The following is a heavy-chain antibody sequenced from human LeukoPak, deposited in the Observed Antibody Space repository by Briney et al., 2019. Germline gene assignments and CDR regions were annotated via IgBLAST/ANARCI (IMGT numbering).Heavy chain of an antibody. V-gene: IGHV3-23*01. CDR3: AKDWSRGYSDY. J-gene: IGHJ4*02. D-gene: IGHD3-10*01. Sequence: GGSLRLSCAASGFTFSTYAMSWVRQAPGKGLEWVSTISGSGGSTYCADSVKGQFTISRDNSKNTLYLQMNSLRAEDTAVYYCAKDWSRGYSDYWGQGTLVTVSS. CDR2: ISGSGGST. CDR1: GFTFSTYA.